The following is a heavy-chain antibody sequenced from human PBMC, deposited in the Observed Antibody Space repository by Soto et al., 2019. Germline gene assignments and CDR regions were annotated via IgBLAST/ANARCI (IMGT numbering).Heavy chain of an antibody. CDR3: ARESYGDDWYFDL. CDR2: IYYSVST. D-gene: IGHD4-17*01. CDR1: GGSISSGGYY. J-gene: IGHJ2*01. Sequence: SETLSLTCTVSGGSISSGGYYCSWIRQHPGKGLEWIGYIYYSVSTYYNPSLKSRVTISVDTSKNQFSLKLSSVTAADTAVYYCARESYGDDWYFDLWGRGTLVSVSS. V-gene: IGHV4-31*03.